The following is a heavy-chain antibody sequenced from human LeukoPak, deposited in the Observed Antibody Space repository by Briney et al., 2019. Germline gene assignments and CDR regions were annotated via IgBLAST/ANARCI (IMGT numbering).Heavy chain of an antibody. J-gene: IGHJ6*03. CDR1: GGYISSYY. Sequence: SATLSLTCTVSGGYISSYYWSWIRHPPGKGLEWIGYIYTSGSTNYPHSLKSRVTISVDTSKNQFSLKLSSVTAADTAVYYCARRGQTSIVGTMGQHYCYYYYMDVWGKGTTVTVSS. V-gene: IGHV4-4*09. CDR2: IYTSGST. D-gene: IGHD1-26*01. CDR3: ARRGQTSIVGTMGQHYCYYYYMDV.